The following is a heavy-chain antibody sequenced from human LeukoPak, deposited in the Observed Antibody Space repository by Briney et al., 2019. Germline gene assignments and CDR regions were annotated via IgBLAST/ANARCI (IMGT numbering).Heavy chain of an antibody. J-gene: IGHJ4*02. D-gene: IGHD3-10*01. CDR2: IYPGDSDT. CDR3: VRHNNENYGFSIDY. V-gene: IGHV5-51*01. Sequence: GESLKISCKGSGYTFTTYWIGWVRQMPGKGLEWMGIIYPGDSDTRYSPSFQGQVTISADKSITTAYLQWSSLKASDTAMYYCVRHNNENYGFSIDYWGQGTLVAVSS. CDR1: GYTFTTYW.